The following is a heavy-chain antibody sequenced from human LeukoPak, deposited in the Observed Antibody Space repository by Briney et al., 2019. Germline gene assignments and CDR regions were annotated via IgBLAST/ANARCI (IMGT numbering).Heavy chain of an antibody. V-gene: IGHV1-46*01. Sequence: ASVKVSCKASGYTFTSYYMHWVRQAPGQGLEWVGIINTSGGSTSYAQRFQGRVTMTRDTSTSTVYMELSSLRSEDTAVYYCARDVNERWLQFGLGYWGQGTLVTVSS. CDR2: INTSGGST. CDR3: ARDVNERWLQFGLGY. J-gene: IGHJ4*02. CDR1: GYTFTSYY. D-gene: IGHD5-24*01.